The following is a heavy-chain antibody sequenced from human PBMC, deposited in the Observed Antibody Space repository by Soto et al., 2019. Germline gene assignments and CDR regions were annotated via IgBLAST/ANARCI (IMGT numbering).Heavy chain of an antibody. V-gene: IGHV1-69*13. J-gene: IGHJ6*02. CDR1: GGTFSSYA. D-gene: IGHD6-6*01. Sequence: ASVKVSCKASGGTFSSYAISWVRQAPGQGLEWMGGIIPIFGTANYAQKFQGRVTITADESTSTAYMELSSLRSEDTAVYYCARDQAGRPNYYYYYGMDVWGQGTTVTVSS. CDR3: ARDQAGRPNYYYYYGMDV. CDR2: IIPIFGTA.